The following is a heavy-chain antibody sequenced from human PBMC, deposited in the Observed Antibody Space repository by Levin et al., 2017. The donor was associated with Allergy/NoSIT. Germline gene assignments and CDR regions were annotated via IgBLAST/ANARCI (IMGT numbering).Heavy chain of an antibody. Sequence: GESLKISCAASGFTFSTACMGWVRQAPGKGLEWVGRIKSKSDGGTSDYAAPVKGRFTISRDDSENMLYLQMNSLKTEDTAVYFCTTVGRYGSGYDPSFDYWGQGTLVTVSS. CDR2: IKSKSDGGTS. D-gene: IGHD5-12*01. J-gene: IGHJ4*02. V-gene: IGHV3-15*01. CDR3: TTVGRYGSGYDPSFDY. CDR1: GFTFSTAC.